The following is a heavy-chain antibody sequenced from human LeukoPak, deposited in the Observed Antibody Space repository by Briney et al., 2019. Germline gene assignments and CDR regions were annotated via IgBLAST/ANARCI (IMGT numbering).Heavy chain of an antibody. J-gene: IGHJ4*02. CDR2: ISSSSSSTI. D-gene: IGHD3-22*01. CDR1: GFTFSSYS. V-gene: IGHV3-48*01. CDR3: LSLYYDSRGYHDY. Sequence: PGGSLRLSCAASGFTFSSYSMTWVRQAPGKGLEWVSYISSSSSSTIYYADSVKGRFTISRDNAKNSLYLQMNSLRAEDTAVYYCLSLYYDSRGYHDYWGQGTLVTVSS.